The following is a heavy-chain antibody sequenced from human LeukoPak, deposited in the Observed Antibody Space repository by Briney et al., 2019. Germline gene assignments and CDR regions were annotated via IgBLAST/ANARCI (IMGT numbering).Heavy chain of an antibody. CDR1: GFTFSSYA. J-gene: IGHJ4*02. D-gene: IGHD3-10*01. CDR3: AKDLGGEGGSGFPGY. CDR2: ISGSASDT. V-gene: IGHV3-23*01. Sequence: PGGCLRLSCAASGFTFSSYAMSWVRQVPGKGLEWDSAISGSASDTYYADSVKGRFTISRDNSKSTLYLQMNSLRAEDTAVYYCAKDLGGEGGSGFPGYWGQGTLVTVSS.